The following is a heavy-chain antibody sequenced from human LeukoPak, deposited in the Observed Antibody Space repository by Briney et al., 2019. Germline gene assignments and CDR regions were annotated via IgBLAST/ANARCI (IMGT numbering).Heavy chain of an antibody. CDR2: TYYRSKWYN. J-gene: IGHJ4*02. D-gene: IGHD6-19*01. Sequence: SQTLSLTCVISGDSVSSNSNSWNWIRQSPSRGLEWLGRTYYRSKWYNDYAVSVKSRITIDPDTSKNQFSLQLTSVTPEDTAIYYCAGDNGWDRGLDSWGQGTLVTVSS. CDR3: AGDNGWDRGLDS. V-gene: IGHV6-1*01. CDR1: GDSVSSNSNS.